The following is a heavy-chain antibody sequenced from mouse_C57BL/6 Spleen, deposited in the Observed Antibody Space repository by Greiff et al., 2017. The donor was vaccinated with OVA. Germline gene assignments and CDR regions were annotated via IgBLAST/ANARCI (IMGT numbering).Heavy chain of an antibody. J-gene: IGHJ4*01. CDR1: GFTFSSYA. CDR2: ISDGGSYT. D-gene: IGHD3-2*02. V-gene: IGHV5-4*01. Sequence: EVKVVESGGGLVKPGGSLKLSCAASGFTFSSYAMSWVRQTPEKRLEWVATISDGGSYTYYPDNVKGRFTISRDNAKNNLYLQMSHLKSEDTAMYYCARDGPAQATSYAMDYWGQGTSVTVSS. CDR3: ARDGPAQATSYAMDY.